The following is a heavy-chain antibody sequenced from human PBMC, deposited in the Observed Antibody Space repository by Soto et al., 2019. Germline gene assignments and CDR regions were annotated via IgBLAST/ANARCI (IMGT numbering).Heavy chain of an antibody. V-gene: IGHV4-59*01. CDR3: AASYYAILTGNFALDI. D-gene: IGHD3-9*01. CDR1: SASMSHFY. J-gene: IGHJ3*02. Sequence: SERLWRTCTLGPSASMSHFYCSGIRKSRGKALDWLGYISDSGNSNYKPSLKSRVPMSVDKSKCQFSLDLSSVTASDTAVYFCAASYYAILTGNFALDIWGHGTMVP. CDR2: ISDSGNS.